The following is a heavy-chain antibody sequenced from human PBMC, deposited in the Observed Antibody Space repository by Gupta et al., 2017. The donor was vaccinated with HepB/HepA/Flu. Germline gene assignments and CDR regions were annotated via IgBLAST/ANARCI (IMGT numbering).Heavy chain of an antibody. V-gene: IGHV4-39*01. CDR2: IFYTGST. J-gene: IGHJ6*03. CDR1: GVGNISSNAY. Sequence: HLQESGPGLEKASETLSLTGTVSGVGNISSNAYWGWIRQPPGKGLEYIGSIFYTGSTYYNPSLKSRVTISIDTSKNQFSLKLSSVTAADTAVYFCATPLYFYWYMDVWGKGTTVTVSS. CDR3: ATPLYFYWYMDV.